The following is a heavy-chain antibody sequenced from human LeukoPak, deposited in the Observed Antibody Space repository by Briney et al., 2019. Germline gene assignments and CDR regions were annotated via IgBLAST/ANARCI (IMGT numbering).Heavy chain of an antibody. V-gene: IGHV4-34*01. CDR3: ARARGYYYFDY. CDR1: GGSFSGYY. Sequence: PSETLSLTCAVYGGSFSGYYWSWIRQPPGKGLEWVGEINHSGSTNYNPSLKSRVTISVDTSKNQFSLKLSSVTAADTAVYYCARARGYYYFDYWGQGTLVTVSS. CDR2: INHSGST. D-gene: IGHD3-22*01. J-gene: IGHJ4*02.